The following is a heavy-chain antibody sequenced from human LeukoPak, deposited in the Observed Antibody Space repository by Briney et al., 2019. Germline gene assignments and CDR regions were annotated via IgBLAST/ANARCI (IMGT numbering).Heavy chain of an antibody. J-gene: IGHJ4*02. V-gene: IGHV3-23*01. CDR2: ISGSGGST. Sequence: PGGSLRLSCAASGFTFSNYAMTWVRQAPGKGLEWVSAISGSGGSTYYAGADSVKGRFTISRDNSKNTLYLQMNSLRAEDTAVYYCAKGGGNYSPGSRPDYWGQGTLVTVSS. CDR3: AKGGGNYSPGSRPDY. D-gene: IGHD1-26*01. CDR1: GFTFSNYA.